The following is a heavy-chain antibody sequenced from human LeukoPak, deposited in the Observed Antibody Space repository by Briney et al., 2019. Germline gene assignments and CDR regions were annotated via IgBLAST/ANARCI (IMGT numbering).Heavy chain of an antibody. J-gene: IGHJ3*02. CDR2: ISGSGGST. V-gene: IGHV3-23*01. D-gene: IGHD3-22*01. CDR1: GFTFSSYS. Sequence: GGSLRLSCAASGFTFSSYSMSWVRQAPGKGLEWVSAISGSGGSTYYADSVKGRFTISRDNSKNTLYLQMNSLRAEDTAVYYCAKPRRKYYYDSSGSAFDIWGQGTMVTVSS. CDR3: AKPRRKYYYDSSGSAFDI.